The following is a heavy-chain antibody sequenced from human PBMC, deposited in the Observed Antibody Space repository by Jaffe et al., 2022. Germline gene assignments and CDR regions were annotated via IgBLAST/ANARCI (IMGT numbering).Heavy chain of an antibody. CDR3: ARGPSPTYCGGDCYSGGLDP. Sequence: QVQLVQSGAEVKKPGASVKVSCKASGYTFTSYAMHWVRQAPGQRLEWMGWINAGNGNTKYSQKFQGRVTITRDTSASTAYMELSSLRSEDTAVYYCARGPSPTYCGGDCYSGGLDPWGQGTLVTVSS. CDR1: GYTFTSYA. CDR2: INAGNGNT. V-gene: IGHV1-3*01. J-gene: IGHJ5*02. D-gene: IGHD2-21*01.